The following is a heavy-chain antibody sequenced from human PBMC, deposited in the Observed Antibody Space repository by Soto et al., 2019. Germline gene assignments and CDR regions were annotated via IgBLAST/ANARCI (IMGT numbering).Heavy chain of an antibody. CDR1: GGSISSSSYY. D-gene: IGHD1-26*01. V-gene: IGHV4-39*01. CDR3: ARLRELLRH. Sequence: PSETLSLTCTVSGGSISSSSYYWGWIRQPPGKGLEWIGSIYYSGSTYYNPSLKSRVTISVDTSKNQFSLKLSSVTAADTAVYYCARLRELLRHWGQGTLVTVSS. J-gene: IGHJ4*02. CDR2: IYYSGST.